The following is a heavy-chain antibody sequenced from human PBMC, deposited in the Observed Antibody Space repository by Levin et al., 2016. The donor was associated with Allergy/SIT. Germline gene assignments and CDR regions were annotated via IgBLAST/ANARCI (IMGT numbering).Heavy chain of an antibody. V-gene: IGHV3-21*04. D-gene: IGHD1-20*01. CDR1: GFTFSRYS. J-gene: IGHJ5*02. CDR2: ITSSSSYI. Sequence: GGSLRLSCAASGFTFSRYSMNWVRQAPGKGLEWVAYITSSSSYIYYADSVKGRFTISRDNAKKSVYLQMNSLRVEDTAVYYCAKGYNWNDVTAPTLGSWGQGTLVTVSS. CDR3: AKGYNWNDVTAPTLGS.